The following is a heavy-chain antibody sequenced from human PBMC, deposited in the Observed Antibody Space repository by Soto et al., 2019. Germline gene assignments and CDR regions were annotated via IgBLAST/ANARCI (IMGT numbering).Heavy chain of an antibody. J-gene: IGHJ4*02. Sequence: SETLALTCTVSGGSISSSSYYWGWIRQPPGKGLEWIGSIYYSGSTYYNPSLKSRVTISVDTSKNQFSLKLSSVTAADTAVYYCARHSLTKAAASDYWGQGTLVTVSS. V-gene: IGHV4-39*01. CDR2: IYYSGST. CDR1: GGSISSSSYY. CDR3: ARHSLTKAAASDY. D-gene: IGHD6-13*01.